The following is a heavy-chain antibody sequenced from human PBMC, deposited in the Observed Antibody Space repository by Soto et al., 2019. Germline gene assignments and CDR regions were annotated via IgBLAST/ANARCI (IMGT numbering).Heavy chain of an antibody. Sequence: QVQLQESGPGLVKPSETLSLTCTVSGGSISSYYWSWIRQPPGKGLEWIGYIYYSGSTNYNPSLKSRVTISVDTSKNQFSQKLSSVTAADTAVYYCATLPYYYGSGMDVWGQGTTVTVSS. D-gene: IGHD3-10*01. CDR2: IYYSGST. V-gene: IGHV4-59*08. J-gene: IGHJ6*02. CDR1: GGSISSYY. CDR3: ATLPYYYGSGMDV.